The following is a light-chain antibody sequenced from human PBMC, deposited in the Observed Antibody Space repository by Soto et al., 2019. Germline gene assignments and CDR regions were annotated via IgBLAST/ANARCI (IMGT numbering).Light chain of an antibody. CDR3: QQRSNWPFT. Sequence: EIVLTQSPATLSLSPGERATLSCRASQSVSSCLAWYQQKPGQAPRLLIYDASNRATGIPARFSGSGSGTDFTLPISSLEPEDFAVYYCQQRSNWPFTFGGGTKVEIK. V-gene: IGKV3-11*01. J-gene: IGKJ4*01. CDR2: DAS. CDR1: QSVSSC.